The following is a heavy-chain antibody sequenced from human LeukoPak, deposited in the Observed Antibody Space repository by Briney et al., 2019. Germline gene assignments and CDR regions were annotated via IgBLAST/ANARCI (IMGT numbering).Heavy chain of an antibody. D-gene: IGHD3-16*01. Sequence: GGSLRLSCAGSGFTFSSYTMNWVRQAPGKGLGWVSIISGTSNTIYYADSVKGRFTISRDNAKNSLYLQMNSLRDEDTAVYYCAKKGGGIIDYWGQGTLVTVSS. CDR3: AKKGGGIIDY. CDR2: ISGTSNTI. J-gene: IGHJ4*02. V-gene: IGHV3-48*02. CDR1: GFTFSSYT.